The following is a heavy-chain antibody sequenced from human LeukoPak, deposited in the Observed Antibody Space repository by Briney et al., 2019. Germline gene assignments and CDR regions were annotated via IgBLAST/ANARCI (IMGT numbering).Heavy chain of an antibody. CDR3: ARGRGHYDSSGYYYEWDAFDI. CDR2: INPNSGGT. Sequence: GASVKVSCKASGYTFTGYYMHWVRQAPGQGLEWMGWINPNSGGTNYAQKFQGRVTMTRDTSISTAYMELSRLRSDDTAVYYCARGRGHYDSSGYYYEWDAFDIWGQGTMVTVSS. V-gene: IGHV1-2*02. D-gene: IGHD3-22*01. J-gene: IGHJ3*02. CDR1: GYTFTGYY.